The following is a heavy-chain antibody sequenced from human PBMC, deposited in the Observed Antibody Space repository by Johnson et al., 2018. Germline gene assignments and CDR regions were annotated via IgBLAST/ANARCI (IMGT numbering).Heavy chain of an antibody. V-gene: IGHV4-39*01. Sequence: QVQLQESGPGLVKPSETLSLTCTVSGGSISSSSHYWGWIRQPPGKGLEWIASIYYGGSTYYNPSLKSRVTISVDRSKNQFSLKLNSVTAADTAVYYCARQPDTPRAGHAFDIWGQGTMVTVSS. CDR2: IYYGGST. J-gene: IGHJ3*02. CDR1: GGSISSSSHY. D-gene: IGHD5-18*01. CDR3: ARQPDTPRAGHAFDI.